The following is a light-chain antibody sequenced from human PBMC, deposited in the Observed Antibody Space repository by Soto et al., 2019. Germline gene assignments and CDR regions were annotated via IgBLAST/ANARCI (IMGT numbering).Light chain of an antibody. CDR1: SSDVGGYSY. V-gene: IGLV2-14*01. CDR3: SSKGSNSTIL. J-gene: IGLJ2*01. CDR2: EVS. Sequence: QSALTQPRSVSGSPGHSVTISCTGTSSDVGGYSYVSWYQQHPGKAPKVIIFEVSNRPSGVSNRFSASKSGNTASLTISGLQVEDEAGYYCSSKGSNSTILFGGGTQLTVL.